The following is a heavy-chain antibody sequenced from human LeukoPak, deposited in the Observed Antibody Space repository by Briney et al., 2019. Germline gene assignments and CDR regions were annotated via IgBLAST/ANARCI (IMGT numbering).Heavy chain of an antibody. CDR3: ARIVGAFGGGPDNWFDP. D-gene: IGHD1-26*01. V-gene: IGHV1-18*01. Sequence: ASVKVSCKASGYTFTSYGISWVRQAPGQGLEWMGWISAYNGNTNYAQKLQGRVTMTTDTSTSTAYMELRSLRSDDTAVYYCARIVGAFGGGPDNWFDPWGQGALVTVSS. CDR2: ISAYNGNT. CDR1: GYTFTSYG. J-gene: IGHJ5*02.